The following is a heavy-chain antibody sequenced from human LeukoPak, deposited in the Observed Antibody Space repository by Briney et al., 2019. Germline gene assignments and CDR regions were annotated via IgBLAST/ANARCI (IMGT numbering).Heavy chain of an antibody. CDR2: IWYDGSYT. CDR3: AKPTSGDGSFLIDY. Sequence: GGSLRLSCAASGFTFSSYAINWVRQAPGKGLEWVAVIWYDGSYTYYAESVKGRFTISRDNSRNTLYLQMSSLRAEDTAVYYCAKPTSGDGSFLIDYWGQGTLVTVSS. CDR1: GFTFSSYA. D-gene: IGHD1-26*01. V-gene: IGHV3-33*06. J-gene: IGHJ4*02.